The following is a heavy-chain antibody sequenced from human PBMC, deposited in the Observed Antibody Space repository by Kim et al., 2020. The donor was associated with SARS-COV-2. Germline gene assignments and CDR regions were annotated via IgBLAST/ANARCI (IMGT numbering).Heavy chain of an antibody. D-gene: IGHD6-25*01. Sequence: ASVKVSCKASGYTFTSYYMHWVRQAPGQGLEWMGIINPSGGSTSYAQKFQGRVTMTRDTSTSTVYMELSSLRSEDTAVYYCARDRSGGPPARTVEIDYWGQGTLVTVSS. V-gene: IGHV1-46*01. CDR2: INPSGGST. CDR3: ARDRSGGPPARTVEIDY. CDR1: GYTFTSYY. J-gene: IGHJ4*02.